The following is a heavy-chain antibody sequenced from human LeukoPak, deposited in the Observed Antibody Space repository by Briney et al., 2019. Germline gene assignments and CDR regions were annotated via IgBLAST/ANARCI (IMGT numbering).Heavy chain of an antibody. CDR3: ARRDVVVVAATSFDA. D-gene: IGHD2-15*01. CDR1: GFTFSSYS. CDR2: ISIISSTI. J-gene: IGHJ5*02. V-gene: IGHV3-48*01. Sequence: GGSLRLSCAAAGFTFSSYSMNWVRQAPGKGLEWLSYISIISSTIYYADSGKGRFTIARDTAKNSLYLQMNSLRAADTAVYYCARRDVVVVAATSFDAWGPGTLVT.